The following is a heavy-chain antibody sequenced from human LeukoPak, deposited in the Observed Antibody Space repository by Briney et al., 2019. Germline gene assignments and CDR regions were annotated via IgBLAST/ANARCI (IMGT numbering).Heavy chain of an antibody. Sequence: GRSLRLSCAASGFTFTTYWMSWVRQAPGKGLEWVATIKQDGSEKYYVDSVKGRITISRDDAKNSLYLQMNSLRAEDTALYYCARGMYYGRFDYWGQGTLVTVSS. V-gene: IGHV3-7*01. CDR2: IKQDGSEK. CDR1: GFTFTTYW. J-gene: IGHJ4*02. CDR3: ARGMYYGRFDY. D-gene: IGHD4-17*01.